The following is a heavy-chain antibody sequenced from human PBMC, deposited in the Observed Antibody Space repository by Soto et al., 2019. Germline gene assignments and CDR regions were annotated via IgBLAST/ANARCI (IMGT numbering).Heavy chain of an antibody. J-gene: IGHJ4*02. D-gene: IGHD6-19*01. CDR2: ISNSGSTT. V-gene: IGHV3-11*01. CDR3: ARRSGSSGWYGIDY. Sequence: QVQLVESGGGLVKPGGSLRLSCAASGFTFSDYYMSWIRQAPGKGLEWISYISNSGSTTYYADSVKGRLTISRDNAENSLSLQMTSLRVDDTAVYYCARRSGSSGWYGIDYWGQGTLDTVSP. CDR1: GFTFSDYY.